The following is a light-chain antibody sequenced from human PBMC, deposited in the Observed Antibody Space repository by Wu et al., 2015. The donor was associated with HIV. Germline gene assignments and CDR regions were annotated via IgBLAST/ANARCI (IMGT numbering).Light chain of an antibody. V-gene: IGKV3-20*01. CDR2: GAS. CDR1: QSISSSF. J-gene: IGKJ2*01. Sequence: EIVLTQSPGTLSLSPGERATLSCRASQSISSSFLAWYQQKPGQAPRLLIYGASTRATDIPDRFSGSGSGTDFTLTISRLEPEDFAMYYCQQYGGSPRYTFGLGDQTGDQT. CDR3: QQYGGSPRYT.